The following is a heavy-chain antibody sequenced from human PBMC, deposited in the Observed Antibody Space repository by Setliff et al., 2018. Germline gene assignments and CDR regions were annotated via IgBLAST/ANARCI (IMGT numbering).Heavy chain of an antibody. Sequence: GESLKISCAASGFPFSIYSMHWVRQAPGKGLEWVSAISGSGGSTYYADSVKGRFTISRDNSKNTLYLQMNSLRAEDTAVYYCAKDSSGWYRYYYYMDVWGKGTTVTVSS. CDR1: GFPFSIYS. V-gene: IGHV3-23*01. D-gene: IGHD6-19*01. CDR3: AKDSSGWYRYYYYMDV. CDR2: ISGSGGST. J-gene: IGHJ6*03.